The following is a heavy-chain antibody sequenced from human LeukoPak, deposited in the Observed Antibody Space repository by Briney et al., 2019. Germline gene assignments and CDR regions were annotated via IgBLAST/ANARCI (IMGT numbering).Heavy chain of an antibody. CDR2: MNPNSGNT. D-gene: IGHD4-11*01. Sequence: ASVTVSCKASGYTFTSYDINWVRQATGQGLEWMGWMNPNSGNTGYAQKFQGRVTITRNTSISTAYMELSSLRSEDTAVYYCARATSTVTSEYFDYWGQGTLVTVSS. CDR3: ARATSTVTSEYFDY. CDR1: GYTFTSYD. J-gene: IGHJ4*02. V-gene: IGHV1-8*03.